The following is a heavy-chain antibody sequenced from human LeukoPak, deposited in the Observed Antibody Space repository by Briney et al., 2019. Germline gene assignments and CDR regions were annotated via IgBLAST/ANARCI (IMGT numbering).Heavy chain of an antibody. CDR2: IYYSGST. CDR3: AREGDTAMVIFDY. J-gene: IGHJ4*02. D-gene: IGHD5-18*01. Sequence: MASETLSLTCTVSGGSISTTSYYWSWIRQPPGKGLEWIGYIYYSGSTNYNPSLKSRVTISVDTSKNQFSLKLSSVTAADTAVYYCAREGDTAMVIFDYWGQGTLVTVSS. V-gene: IGHV4-61*01. CDR1: GGSISTTSYY.